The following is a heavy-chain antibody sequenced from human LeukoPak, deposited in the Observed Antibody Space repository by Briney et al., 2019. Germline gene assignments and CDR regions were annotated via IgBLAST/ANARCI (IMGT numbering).Heavy chain of an antibody. CDR1: GGSFSGYY. Sequence: SETLSLTCAVYGGSFSGYYWSWIRQPPGKGLEWIGEINHSRSTNNNPSLKSRVTISVDTSKNQFSLKLSSVTAADTAVYYCARRRLLWFGESGWFDPWGQGTLVTVSS. CDR3: ARRRLLWFGESGWFDP. CDR2: INHSRST. D-gene: IGHD3-10*01. V-gene: IGHV4-34*01. J-gene: IGHJ5*02.